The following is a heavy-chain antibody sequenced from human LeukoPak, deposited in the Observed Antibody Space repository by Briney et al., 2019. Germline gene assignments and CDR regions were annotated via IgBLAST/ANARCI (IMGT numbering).Heavy chain of an antibody. CDR2: IYYSGST. D-gene: IGHD3-22*01. J-gene: IGHJ4*02. V-gene: IGHV4-39*01. CDR3: ARLHYYDSSGFYYFDY. CDR1: RGSISSSGYY. Sequence: PSETLSLTCTVSRGSISSSGYYWGWIRQPPGKGREWMGRIYYSGSTYYNPSLKSRVTISVDTSKNQFSLNLSSVTAADTAVYYCARLHYYDSSGFYYFDYWGQGTLVTVAS.